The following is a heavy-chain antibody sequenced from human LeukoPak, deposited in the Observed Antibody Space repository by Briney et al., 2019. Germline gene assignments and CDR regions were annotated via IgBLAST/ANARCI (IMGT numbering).Heavy chain of an antibody. CDR3: ARDLGYCSTTSCAMAFDI. D-gene: IGHD2-2*01. J-gene: IGHJ3*02. CDR2: IYYTGST. CDR1: GASISSYY. Sequence: PSETLSLTCTVSGASISSYYWSWIRQPPGKGLEWIGYIYYTGSTNYNPSLKSRVTISVDTPKKQFSLKLSSVTAADTAVYYCARDLGYCSTTSCAMAFDIWGQGTMVTVSS. V-gene: IGHV4-59*01.